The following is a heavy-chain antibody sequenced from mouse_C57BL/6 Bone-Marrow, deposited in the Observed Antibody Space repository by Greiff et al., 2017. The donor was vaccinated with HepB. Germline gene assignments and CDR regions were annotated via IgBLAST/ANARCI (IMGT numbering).Heavy chain of an antibody. V-gene: IGHV1-69*01. D-gene: IGHD1-1*01. CDR2: IDPSDSYT. CDR1: GYTFTSYW. Sequence: QVQLKQPGAELVMPGASVKLSCKASGYTFTSYWMHWVKQRPGQGLEWIGEIDPSDSYTNYNQKFKGKSTLTVDKSSSTAYMQLSSLTSEDSAVYYCARRDFITTVPYFDYWGQGTTLTVSS. CDR3: ARRDFITTVPYFDY. J-gene: IGHJ2*01.